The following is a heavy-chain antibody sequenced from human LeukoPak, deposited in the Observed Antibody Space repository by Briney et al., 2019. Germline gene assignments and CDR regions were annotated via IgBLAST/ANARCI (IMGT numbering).Heavy chain of an antibody. Sequence: GGSLRLSCAASGFTFSSYAMHWVRQAPGKGLEWVVVISYDGSNKYYADSVKGRFTISRDNSKNTLYLQMNSLRAEDTAVYYCARDHIWFGELHYGMDVWGQGTTVTVSS. J-gene: IGHJ6*02. D-gene: IGHD3-10*01. CDR1: GFTFSSYA. CDR2: ISYDGSNK. V-gene: IGHV3-30-3*01. CDR3: ARDHIWFGELHYGMDV.